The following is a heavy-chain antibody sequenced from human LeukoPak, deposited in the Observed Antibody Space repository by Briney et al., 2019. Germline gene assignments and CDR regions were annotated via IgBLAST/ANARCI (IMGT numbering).Heavy chain of an antibody. J-gene: IGHJ4*02. CDR1: GYSFTSYW. D-gene: IGHD2-8*01. V-gene: IGHV5-51*01. CDR3: ARQETLTPNHFDY. CDR2: IFPGDSGT. Sequence: GGSLKISCKGSGYSFTSYWIGWVRQMPGKGLEWMGIIFPGDSGTRYSPSFQGQVTFSVDKSISTAYLQWSSLTASDTAMYYCARQETLTPNHFDYWGQGTLVTVSS.